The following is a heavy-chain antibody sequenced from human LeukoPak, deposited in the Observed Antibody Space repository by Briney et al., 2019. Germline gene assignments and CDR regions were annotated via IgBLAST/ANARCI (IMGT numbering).Heavy chain of an antibody. J-gene: IGHJ6*02. D-gene: IGHD2-8*02. CDR1: GFTFSSYW. Sequence: GGSLRLSCAASGFTFSSYWMHWVRQAPGKGLVWVSRLISDGSSASYADSVKGRSTISRDNTKNILYLQMNSLRAEDTAVYYCVRDSRYCPDVWGQGTTVTVSS. V-gene: IGHV3-74*01. CDR3: VRDSRYCPDV. CDR2: LISDGSSA.